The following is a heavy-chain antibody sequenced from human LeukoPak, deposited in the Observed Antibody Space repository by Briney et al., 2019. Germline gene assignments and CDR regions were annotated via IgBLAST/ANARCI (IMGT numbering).Heavy chain of an antibody. CDR3: AKSSYYDSSGYYREYYFDY. Sequence: GGSLRLSCAASGFTLSSYGVHWVRQAPGKGLEWVAVIWYDGNNKYYADSVKGRFTISRDNSKNTLYLQMDSLRAEDTAVYYCAKSSYYDSSGYYREYYFDYWGQGTLVTVSS. CDR2: IWYDGNNK. CDR1: GFTLSSYG. V-gene: IGHV3-33*06. J-gene: IGHJ4*02. D-gene: IGHD3-22*01.